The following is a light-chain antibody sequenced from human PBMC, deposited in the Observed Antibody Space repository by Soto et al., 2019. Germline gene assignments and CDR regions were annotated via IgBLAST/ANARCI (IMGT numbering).Light chain of an antibody. CDR1: QTISSW. J-gene: IGKJ1*01. CDR2: KAS. V-gene: IGKV1-5*03. CDR3: HQYSVYPWT. Sequence: DLQMTQSPSTLSASVGDRASITFRASQTISSWLAWYQQKPGKAPKLLVYKASSLESGVPSRFSGSASGTEFTLTISSLQPDDYATYYCHQYSVYPWTFGQGTNVDVK.